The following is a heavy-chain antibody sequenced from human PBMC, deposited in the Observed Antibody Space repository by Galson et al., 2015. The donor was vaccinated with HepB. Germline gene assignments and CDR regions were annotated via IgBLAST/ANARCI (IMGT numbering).Heavy chain of an antibody. CDR2: VSGSGGSP. CDR1: GFTFTNFA. CDR3: AKDFGTFGMVMPYYFDS. J-gene: IGHJ4*02. D-gene: IGHD3-3*01. V-gene: IGHV3-23*01. Sequence: SLRLSCAASGFTFTNFAMAWVRQPPGKRLEWVSGVSGSGGSPYYADSVKGRFTISRDNSKKTLALQMNSLRADDTAVYYCAKDFGTFGMVMPYYFDSWGQGSLVTVSS.